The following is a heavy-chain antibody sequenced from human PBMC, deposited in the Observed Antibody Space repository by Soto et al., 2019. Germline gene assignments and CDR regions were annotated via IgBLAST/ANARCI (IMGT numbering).Heavy chain of an antibody. V-gene: IGHV1-46*03. CDR2: IHPSGGGT. Sequence: GASVKVSCKASGYTFSSYYMNWVRQAPGQALEWMGVIHPSGGGTTYAQKFLGRVTVTRDTSTSTVFMELSSLRSDDTAVYYCARGGHIAVVTASFDYWGQGTLVTVSS. J-gene: IGHJ4*02. CDR1: GYTFSSYY. D-gene: IGHD2-21*02. CDR3: ARGGHIAVVTASFDY.